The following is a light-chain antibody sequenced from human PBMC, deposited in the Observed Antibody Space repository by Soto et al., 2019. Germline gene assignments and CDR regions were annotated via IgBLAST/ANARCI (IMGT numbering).Light chain of an antibody. Sequence: DIQMTPSPSTLFADVGGSVNITLRASQSSTTWLAWYQQRPGKAPKLLIYDVSSLQSGVPSRFSGSGSGTEFTLTISRLQPDDFAIYYCQQYDSSYPWTFGQGTKVDIK. CDR2: DVS. CDR1: QSSTTW. V-gene: IGKV1-5*01. CDR3: QQYDSSYPWT. J-gene: IGKJ1*01.